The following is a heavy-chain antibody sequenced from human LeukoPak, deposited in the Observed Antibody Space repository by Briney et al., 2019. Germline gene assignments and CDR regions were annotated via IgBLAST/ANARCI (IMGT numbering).Heavy chain of an antibody. CDR1: GGSFSGYY. Sequence: SETLSLTCAVYGGSFSGYYWSWIRQPPGKGLEWIGEINHSGSTNCNPSLKSRVTISVDTSKNQFSLKLSSVTAADTAVYYCARVSGQYSSGWYGTNWWGQGTLVTVSS. CDR2: INHSGST. J-gene: IGHJ4*02. V-gene: IGHV4-34*01. CDR3: ARVSGQYSSGWYGTNW. D-gene: IGHD6-19*01.